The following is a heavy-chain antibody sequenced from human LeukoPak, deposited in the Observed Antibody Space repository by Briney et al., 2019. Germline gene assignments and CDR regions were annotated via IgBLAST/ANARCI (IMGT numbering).Heavy chain of an antibody. D-gene: IGHD6-19*01. CDR2: VFYSGGA. Sequence: PSETLSLTRTVSGGSISSRNYYWGWIRQPPGKGLEWIGNVFYSGGAYYNLSLKSRIAISVDTSKNQFSLKLSSVTAADTAVYYCARWTVAGIGYWGQGTLVTVSS. CDR1: GGSISSRNYY. J-gene: IGHJ4*02. V-gene: IGHV4-39*07. CDR3: ARWTVAGIGY.